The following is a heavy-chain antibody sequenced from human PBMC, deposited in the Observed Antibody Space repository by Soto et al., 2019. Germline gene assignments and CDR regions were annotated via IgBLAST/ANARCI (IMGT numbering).Heavy chain of an antibody. CDR2: VNPSGGHT. J-gene: IGHJ4*02. CDR3: ARGGHVVVVTAALDY. D-gene: IGHD2-21*02. V-gene: IGHV1-46*01. Sequence: QVQLVQSGAEVKKLGASVKVSCKASGDTFTDHYIHWVRQAPGQGLEWMGTVNPSGGHTTYAQHFLGTMTMTRDTSTSTLYMELASLTSEDTAIYFCARGGHVVVVTAALDYWGQGTLATVSS. CDR1: GDTFTDHY.